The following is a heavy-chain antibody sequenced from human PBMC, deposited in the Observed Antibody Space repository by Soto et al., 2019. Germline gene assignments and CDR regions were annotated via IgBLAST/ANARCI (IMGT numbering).Heavy chain of an antibody. J-gene: IGHJ6*02. CDR1: GYSFTRYG. Sequence: QVQLVQSRAEVKNPGASVKVSCKASGYSFTRYGIAWARQAPGQGLEWMGWINTYNGNTNYAQNLQGRVTLXTXTXXSTAYMELTSLRSNDTAIYYCAMVDVYVTPSPQDVWGQGTTVSVSS. V-gene: IGHV1-18*01. CDR2: INTYNGNT. D-gene: IGHD3-16*01. CDR3: AMVDVYVTPSPQDV.